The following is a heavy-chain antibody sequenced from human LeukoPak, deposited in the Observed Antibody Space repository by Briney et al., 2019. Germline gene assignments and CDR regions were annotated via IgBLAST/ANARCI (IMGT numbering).Heavy chain of an antibody. D-gene: IGHD3-10*01. CDR2: ISGSGGST. CDR3: AKDLSLLWFGEIESGAFDI. CDR1: GFTFSSYA. J-gene: IGHJ3*02. Sequence: PGGSLRLSCAASGFTFSSYAMSWVRQAPGKGLEWVSAISGSGGSTYYADSVKGRFTISRGNSKNTLYLQMNSLRAEDTAVYYCAKDLSLLWFGEIESGAFDIWGQGTMVTVSS. V-gene: IGHV3-23*01.